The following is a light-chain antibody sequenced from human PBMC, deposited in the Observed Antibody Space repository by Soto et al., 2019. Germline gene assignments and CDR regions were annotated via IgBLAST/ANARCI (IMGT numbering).Light chain of an antibody. V-gene: IGKV3-20*01. CDR3: QQYHNSPLT. CDR1: QSVSSNY. CDR2: XAS. J-gene: IGKJ1*01. Sequence: EIVVTQSPGTLSLSPGERAXXXXXXSQSVSSNYLAWYQQKPGQAXRVLIXXASSRTTGIPDRFSGSGSGTDFTLTISRLEPEDFAVYYCQQYHNSPLTFGQGTKVDIK.